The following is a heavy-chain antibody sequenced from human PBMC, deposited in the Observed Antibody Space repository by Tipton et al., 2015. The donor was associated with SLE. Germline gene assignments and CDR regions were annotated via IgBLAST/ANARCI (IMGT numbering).Heavy chain of an antibody. CDR1: GGSISSGSYY. V-gene: IGHV4-61*01. Sequence: TLSLTCTVSGGSISSGSYYWSWIRQPPGKGLDWIGYIYYSGSTNYNPSLKSRVTISVDTSKNQFSLKLSSVTTADTAMYYCAGGDFLEWLPPFDYWGQGTLVTVSS. D-gene: IGHD3-3*01. J-gene: IGHJ4*02. CDR3: AGGDFLEWLPPFDY. CDR2: IYYSGST.